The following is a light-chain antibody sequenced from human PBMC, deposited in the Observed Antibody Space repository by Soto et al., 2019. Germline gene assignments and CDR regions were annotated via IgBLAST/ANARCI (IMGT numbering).Light chain of an antibody. CDR1: QSVNSN. V-gene: IGKV3-15*01. J-gene: IGKJ3*01. Sequence: EIMMTQSPVTLSLSPGERATLSCRASQSVNSNLAWYQQKPGQAPRLLIYGASTRATGIPASFIGNGSGTEFTLTASSLQPEDFAVYYCQQYNNWPFTFGPGTRWIS. CDR2: GAS. CDR3: QQYNNWPFT.